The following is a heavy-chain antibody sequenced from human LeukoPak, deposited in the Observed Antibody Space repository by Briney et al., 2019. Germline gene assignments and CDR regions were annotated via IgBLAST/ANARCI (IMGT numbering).Heavy chain of an antibody. CDR3: ARDRCGGSCSTQ. D-gene: IGHD2-15*01. V-gene: IGHV3-23*01. Sequence: PGGTLRLSCAASGFTFSTYGMSWVRQAPGKGLQWVSTIPSGGGTYYADSVKGRFTISRDNAKNSLYLQMNSLRAEDTAVYYCARDRCGGSCSTQWGQGTLVTVSS. CDR1: GFTFSTYG. CDR2: IPSGGGT. J-gene: IGHJ4*02.